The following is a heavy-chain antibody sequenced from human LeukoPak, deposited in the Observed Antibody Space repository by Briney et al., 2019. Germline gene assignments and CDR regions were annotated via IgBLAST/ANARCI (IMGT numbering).Heavy chain of an antibody. CDR3: ARDEDSSALSEY. Sequence: GGSLRLSCAGSGFSFSSNTMSWVRQAPGRGLEWVSAISNNGGRTDYADSVKGRFTISRDNSKSTLYLHMDSLRAEDTAVYYCARDEDSSALSEYWGQGTLVTVSS. D-gene: IGHD2/OR15-2a*01. CDR1: GFSFSSNT. CDR2: ISNNGGRT. V-gene: IGHV3-23*01. J-gene: IGHJ4*02.